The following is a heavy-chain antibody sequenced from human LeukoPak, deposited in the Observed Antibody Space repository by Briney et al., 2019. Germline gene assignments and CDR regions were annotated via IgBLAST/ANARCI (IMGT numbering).Heavy chain of an antibody. CDR2: INPSGGST. D-gene: IGHD3-10*01. CDR3: ARDSDYGSGSYYRPFDY. Sequence: ASVKVSCKASGYTFTSYYMHWVRQAPGQGLEWMGIINPSGGSTSYAQKFQGRVTMTRDTSTSTVYLELSSLRSKDTAVYYCARDSDYGSGSYYRPFDYWGRGTLVTVSS. J-gene: IGHJ4*02. V-gene: IGHV1-46*01. CDR1: GYTFTSYY.